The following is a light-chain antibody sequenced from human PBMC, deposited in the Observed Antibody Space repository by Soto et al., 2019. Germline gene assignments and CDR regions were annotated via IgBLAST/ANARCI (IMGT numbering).Light chain of an antibody. CDR3: HSYDSSLSAL. CDR2: GNS. CDR1: GSNIGAGYD. V-gene: IGLV1-40*01. J-gene: IGLJ3*02. Sequence: QSVLTQPPSVSGAPGQRVTISCTGSGSNIGAGYDVHWYQQLPGTAPKLLIYGNSNRPSGVPDRLSGSKSGTSASLAITGLQAEDEADYYCHSYDSSLSALFGGGTKLTVL.